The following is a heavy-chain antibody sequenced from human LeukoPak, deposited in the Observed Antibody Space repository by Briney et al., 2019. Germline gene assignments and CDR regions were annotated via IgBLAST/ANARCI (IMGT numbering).Heavy chain of an antibody. CDR1: GYTFGTHW. CDR2: INPSGDVR. Sequence: GASVKVSCKASGYTFGTHWMHWVRQAPEQGLEWMAIINPSGDVRRYAQKFQGRVTVTRDMSTRTVYMELSDLRPEDTAVYYCSRDYSGEWEQLTGWWFDPWGQGTLVIVSS. D-gene: IGHD1-26*01. J-gene: IGHJ5*02. CDR3: SRDYSGEWEQLTGWWFDP. V-gene: IGHV1-46*01.